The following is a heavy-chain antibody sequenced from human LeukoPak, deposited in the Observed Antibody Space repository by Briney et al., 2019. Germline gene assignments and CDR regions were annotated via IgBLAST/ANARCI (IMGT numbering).Heavy chain of an antibody. CDR2: IRYDGSNK. Sequence: PGGSLRLSCAASGFTFSSYGMHWVRQAPGKGLEWVAFIRYDGSNKYYADSVKGRFTISRDNSKNTLYLQMNSLRAEDTAVYYCARDDRYCSGGSCYATYWGQGTLVTVSS. CDR3: ARDDRYCSGGSCYATY. D-gene: IGHD2-15*01. J-gene: IGHJ4*02. CDR1: GFTFSSYG. V-gene: IGHV3-30*02.